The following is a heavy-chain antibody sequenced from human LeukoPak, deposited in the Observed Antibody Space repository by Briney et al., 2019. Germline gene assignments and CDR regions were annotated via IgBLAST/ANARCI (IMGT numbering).Heavy chain of an antibody. CDR2: INTYTGNP. V-gene: IGHV7-4-1*02. D-gene: IGHD3-22*01. CDR1: GYTFTNYA. CDR3: ARGNYYDSSGYCVD. J-gene: IGHJ4*02. Sequence: ASAKVSCKASGYTFTNYALNWVRQAPGQGLEWMGWINTYTGNPTYAQGFTGRFVFSLDTSVSTAYLLINSLKAEDTAVYYCARGNYYDSSGYCVDWGQGTLVTVSS.